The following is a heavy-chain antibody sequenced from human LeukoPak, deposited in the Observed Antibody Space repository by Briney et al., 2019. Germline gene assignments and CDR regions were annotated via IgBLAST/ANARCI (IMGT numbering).Heavy chain of an antibody. D-gene: IGHD3-9*01. Sequence: GASVKVSCKASGYIFTGYYMHWVRQASGQGLEWMGWINPNSGGTNYAQKFQGRVTMTRDTSISTAYMELSRLRSDDTAVYYCARGHSAVLLRYFDWSDLYYFDYWGQGTLVTVSS. CDR1: GYIFTGYY. CDR3: ARGHSAVLLRYFDWSDLYYFDY. J-gene: IGHJ4*02. V-gene: IGHV1-2*02. CDR2: INPNSGGT.